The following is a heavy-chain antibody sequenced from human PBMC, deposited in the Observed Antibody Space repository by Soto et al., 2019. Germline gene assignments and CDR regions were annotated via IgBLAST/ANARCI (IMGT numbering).Heavy chain of an antibody. J-gene: IGHJ5*02. CDR1: GFTFSSYW. CDR2: IGGSGDST. V-gene: IGHV3-23*01. CDR3: ARVPYDFWSGHLGGWFDP. Sequence: GGSLRLSCAASGFTFSSYWMSWVRQAPGKGLEWVSNIGGSGDSTYYADSVKGRFTISRDNSKNTLYLHLNSLRAEDTAVYYCARVPYDFWSGHLGGWFDPWGQGTLVTVSS. D-gene: IGHD3-3*01.